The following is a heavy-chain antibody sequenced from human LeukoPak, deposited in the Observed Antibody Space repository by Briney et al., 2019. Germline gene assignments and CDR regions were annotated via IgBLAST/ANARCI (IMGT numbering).Heavy chain of an antibody. Sequence: AGGSLRLSCAASGFTFSSYAMHWVHQAPGKGLEYVSAISSNGGSTYYADSVKGRFTISRDNSKNTLYLQMGSLRAEDMAAYYCARAQGCSGGSCYSSPGWYFDLWGRGTLVTVSS. D-gene: IGHD2-15*01. V-gene: IGHV3-64*02. J-gene: IGHJ2*01. CDR3: ARAQGCSGGSCYSSPGWYFDL. CDR2: ISSNGGST. CDR1: GFTFSSYA.